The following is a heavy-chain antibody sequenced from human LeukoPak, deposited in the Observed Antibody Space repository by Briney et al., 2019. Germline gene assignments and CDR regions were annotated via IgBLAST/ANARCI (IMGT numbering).Heavy chain of an antibody. D-gene: IGHD1-26*01. Sequence: SETLSLTCTVSGGSISTHYWSRIRQPAGKKVEWIGRIHASGSTDYNPSLESRVTMSIDTSKTQFSLKLTSVTAADTAVYYCARGREYTGGSNRCFDPWGQGTLVTVSS. V-gene: IGHV4-4*07. CDR3: ARGREYTGGSNRCFDP. CDR2: IHASGST. J-gene: IGHJ5*02. CDR1: GGSISTHY.